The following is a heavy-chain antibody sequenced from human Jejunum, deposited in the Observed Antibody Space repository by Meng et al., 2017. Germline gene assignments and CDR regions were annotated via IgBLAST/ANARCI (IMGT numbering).Heavy chain of an antibody. CDR3: ARASYSYDSWFDP. D-gene: IGHD5-18*01. J-gene: IGHJ5*02. V-gene: IGHV4-39*01. CDR2: IYYNGKS. CDR1: GGSISSRSYS. Sequence: QLHLQESGPGLVKPSETLSLSCTVSGGSISSRSYSWVWIRQSPGKGVEWIGQIYYNGKSYYNPSLKSRVTMSVDTSRSQFSLNLNTVTAADTAVYYCARASYSYDSWFDPWGQGTLVTVFS.